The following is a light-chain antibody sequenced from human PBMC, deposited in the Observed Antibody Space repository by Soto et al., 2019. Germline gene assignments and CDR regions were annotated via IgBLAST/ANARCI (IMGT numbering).Light chain of an antibody. Sequence: QSALTQPASVSGSPGQSITISCTGTSSDIGNYDYVSWYQQHPGKAPKLLISEVSNRPSGVSFRFSGSKSGTTASLTISGLQAEDEADYYCSSYIRTSSYVFGGGTKVTVL. V-gene: IGLV2-14*01. CDR2: EVS. J-gene: IGLJ1*01. CDR3: SSYIRTSSYV. CDR1: SSDIGNYDY.